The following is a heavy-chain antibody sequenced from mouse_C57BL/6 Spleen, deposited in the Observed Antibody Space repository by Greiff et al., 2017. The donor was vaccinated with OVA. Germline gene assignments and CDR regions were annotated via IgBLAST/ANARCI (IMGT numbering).Heavy chain of an antibody. J-gene: IGHJ3*01. CDR1: GYTFTDYE. CDR3: TRVGYDYGSWFAY. D-gene: IGHD2-4*01. V-gene: IGHV1-15*01. CDR2: IDPETGGT. Sequence: QVHVKQSGAELVRPGASVTLSCKASGYTFTDYEMHWVKQTPVHGLEWIGAIDPETGGTAYNQKFKGKAILTADKSSSTAYMELRSLTSEDSAVYYCTRVGYDYGSWFAYWGQGTLVTVSA.